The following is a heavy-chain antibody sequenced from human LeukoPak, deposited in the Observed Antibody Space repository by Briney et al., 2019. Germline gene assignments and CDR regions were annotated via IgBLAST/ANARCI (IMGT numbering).Heavy chain of an antibody. CDR1: GGSITRGSYY. CDR3: ARDENYYDSSGYAEYFQH. V-gene: IGHV4-61*09. J-gene: IGHJ1*01. D-gene: IGHD3-22*01. CDR2: VFTSGNT. Sequence: SETLSLTCAVSGGSITRGSYYWTWIRQPAGKALEWIGHVFTSGNTNYNPSLKGRVTISIETSKSQFSLNLNSVTAADTAVYYCARDENYYDSSGYAEYFQHWGQGTLVTVSS.